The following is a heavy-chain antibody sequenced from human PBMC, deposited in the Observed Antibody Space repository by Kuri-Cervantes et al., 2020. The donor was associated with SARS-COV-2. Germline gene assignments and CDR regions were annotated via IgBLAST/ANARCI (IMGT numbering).Heavy chain of an antibody. Sequence: SVKVCCKASGGTFSSYTISWVRQAPGQGLEWMGRIIPILGIANYAQKFQGRVTITADKSTSTAYMELSSLRSEDTAVYYCARELLAAAGSHAFDIWGQGTMVTVSS. V-gene: IGHV1-69*04. J-gene: IGHJ3*02. CDR3: ARELLAAAGSHAFDI. D-gene: IGHD6-13*01. CDR2: IIPILGIA. CDR1: GGTFSSYT.